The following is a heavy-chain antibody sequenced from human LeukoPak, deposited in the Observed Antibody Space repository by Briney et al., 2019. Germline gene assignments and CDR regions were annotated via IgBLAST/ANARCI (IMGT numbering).Heavy chain of an antibody. V-gene: IGHV4-59*01. CDR3: ARDYGSGSPYYYYMDV. Sequence: SETLSLTCTVSGGSFSSYFWSWIRQPPGKGLEWIGYIYYSGSTHYNSSLKSRVTISLDTSRNQFSLKLSSVTAADTAVYYCARDYGSGSPYYYYMDVWGKGTTVTISS. D-gene: IGHD3-10*01. CDR2: IYYSGST. J-gene: IGHJ6*03. CDR1: GGSFSSYF.